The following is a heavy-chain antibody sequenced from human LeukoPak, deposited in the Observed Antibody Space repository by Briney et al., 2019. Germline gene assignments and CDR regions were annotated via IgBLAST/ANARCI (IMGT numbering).Heavy chain of an antibody. CDR1: GGSISSYY. CDR3: ARVTNYYDTRGYPDY. J-gene: IGHJ4*02. D-gene: IGHD3-22*01. Sequence: KPSETLSLTCTVSGGSISSYYWSWIRQPPGKGLEWIGYIYYSGSTNYNPSLKSRVTISEDTSKNQNSLKLTSVTAADTAVYYCARVTNYYDTRGYPDYWGQGTLVTVSS. V-gene: IGHV4-59*01. CDR2: IYYSGST.